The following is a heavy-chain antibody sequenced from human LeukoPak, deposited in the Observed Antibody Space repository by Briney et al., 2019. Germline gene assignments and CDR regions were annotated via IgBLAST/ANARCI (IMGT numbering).Heavy chain of an antibody. D-gene: IGHD6-19*01. CDR3: ANGKQWLETLDY. Sequence: PGGSLRLTCAASGFTFSCYAMSWVRQAPGKGLEWVSAISGSGGSTYYADSVKGRFTISRDNSKNTLYLQMNSLRAEDTAVYYCANGKQWLETLDYWGQGTLVTVSS. CDR2: ISGSGGST. V-gene: IGHV3-23*01. J-gene: IGHJ4*02. CDR1: GFTFSCYA.